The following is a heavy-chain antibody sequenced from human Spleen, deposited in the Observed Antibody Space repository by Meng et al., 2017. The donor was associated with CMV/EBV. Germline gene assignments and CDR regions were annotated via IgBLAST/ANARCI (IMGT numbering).Heavy chain of an antibody. CDR1: FTFSSYA. Sequence: FTFSSYAMHWVRQAPGKGLEWVAVISYDGSNKYYADSVKGRFTISRDNSKNTLYLQMNSLRVEDTTVYYCARDRRYSGYDWMYYFDYWGQGTLVTVSS. CDR3: ARDRRYSGYDWMYYFDY. D-gene: IGHD5-12*01. V-gene: IGHV3-30*04. CDR2: ISYDGSNK. J-gene: IGHJ4*02.